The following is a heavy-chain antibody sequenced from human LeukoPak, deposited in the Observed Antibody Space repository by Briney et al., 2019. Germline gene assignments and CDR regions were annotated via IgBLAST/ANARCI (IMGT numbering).Heavy chain of an antibody. V-gene: IGHV1-46*01. CDR3: ARDPSYYYDSSGYFGLDFDY. J-gene: IGHJ4*02. Sequence: GASVKVSCKASGYTFTSYYMHWVRQAPGQGLEWMGIINPSGGSTSYAQKFQGRVTMTRDTSTSTVYMELSSLRSKDTAVYYCARDPSYYYDSSGYFGLDFDYWGQGTLVTVSS. CDR2: INPSGGST. CDR1: GYTFTSYY. D-gene: IGHD3-22*01.